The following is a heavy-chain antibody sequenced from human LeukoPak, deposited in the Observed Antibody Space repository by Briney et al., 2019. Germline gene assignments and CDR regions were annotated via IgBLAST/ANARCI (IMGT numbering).Heavy chain of an antibody. CDR3: ARGPNSDWSGLDF. CDR2: ISPTGSTT. CDR1: GFSFSGHW. V-gene: IGHV3-74*01. Sequence: GSLRLSCTASGFSFSGHWMHWARQLPGKGLVWVSRISPTGSTTSYADSVKGRFTVSRDNAKNTLYLQVNNLRAEDTAVYYCARGPNSDWSGLDFWGQGTLLTVSS. D-gene: IGHD3-9*01. J-gene: IGHJ4*02.